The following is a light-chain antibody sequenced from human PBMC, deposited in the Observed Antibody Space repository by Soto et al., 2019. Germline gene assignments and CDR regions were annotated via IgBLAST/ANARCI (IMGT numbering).Light chain of an antibody. J-gene: IGKJ1*01. CDR1: QTISSW. CDR3: QHYNSYSEA. Sequence: IQMTRSPSTLSGSVGDRVTITCRASQTISSWLAWYQQKPGKAPKLLIYKASTLKSGVPSRFSGSGSGTEFTLTISSXQPDDFATYYCQHYNSYSEAFGQGTKVDIK. CDR2: KAS. V-gene: IGKV1-5*03.